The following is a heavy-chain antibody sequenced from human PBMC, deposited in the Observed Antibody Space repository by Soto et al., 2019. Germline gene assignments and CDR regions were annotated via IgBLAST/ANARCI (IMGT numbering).Heavy chain of an antibody. V-gene: IGHV4-59*11. Sequence: PSETLSLTCDVSGVSITSHYWNWIRQSPGMGLEWIGSTYFRGSASYNPSLKSRVTISLDTSKDQLSLTLSAVTAADSAVYYCARDLRSRGWFDPWGQGIMVTVSS. CDR1: GVSITSHY. CDR2: TYFRGSA. CDR3: ARDLRSRGWFDP. J-gene: IGHJ5*02.